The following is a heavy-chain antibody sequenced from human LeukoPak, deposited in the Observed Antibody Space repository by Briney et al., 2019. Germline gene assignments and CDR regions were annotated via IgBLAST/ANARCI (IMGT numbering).Heavy chain of an antibody. D-gene: IGHD3-22*01. V-gene: IGHV4-59*01. CDR1: GGSISSYY. CDR2: IYYSGST. J-gene: IGHJ4*02. CDR3: ARGNDYDSSGYYIGY. Sequence: SETLSLTCTVSGGSISSYYWSWIRQPPGKGLEWIGYIYYSGSTNYNPSLKSRVTISVDMSKNQFSLKLSSVTAADTAVYYCARGNDYDSSGYYIGYWGQGTLVTVSS.